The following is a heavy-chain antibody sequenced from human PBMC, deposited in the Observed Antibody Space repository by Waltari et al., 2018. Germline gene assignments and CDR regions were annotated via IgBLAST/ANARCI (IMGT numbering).Heavy chain of an antibody. Sequence: EVQLLESGGDLVQPGGSLRLPWGVSRFTFNSNAINWVRRAPGTGLQWVAAITISDATYYADSVKGRFTISRDISKDTVYLQMNSLRAEDTAIYYCAKPFYNWDDPLDSWGQGTLVTVSS. J-gene: IGHJ4*02. V-gene: IGHV3-23*01. CDR2: ITISDAT. CDR3: AKPFYNWDDPLDS. D-gene: IGHD1-20*01. CDR1: RFTFNSNA.